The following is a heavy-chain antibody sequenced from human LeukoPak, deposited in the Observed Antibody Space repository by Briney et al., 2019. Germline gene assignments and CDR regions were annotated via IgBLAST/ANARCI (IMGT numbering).Heavy chain of an antibody. CDR1: AFTFSSYG. Sequence: GRSLRLSCAASAFTFSSYGMHWVRQAPGKGLGWVAVISYDGSNKYYADSVKGRFTISRDNSKNTLYLQMNSLRAEDTAVYYCAKDGNYYDSSGYYPDAFDIWGQGTMVTVSS. CDR2: ISYDGSNK. J-gene: IGHJ3*02. V-gene: IGHV3-30*18. D-gene: IGHD3-22*01. CDR3: AKDGNYYDSSGYYPDAFDI.